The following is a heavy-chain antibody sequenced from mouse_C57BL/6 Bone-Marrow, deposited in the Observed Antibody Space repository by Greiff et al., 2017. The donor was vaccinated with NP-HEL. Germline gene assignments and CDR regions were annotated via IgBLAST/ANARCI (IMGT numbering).Heavy chain of an antibody. CDR2: ISYDGSN. D-gene: IGHD1-1*01. Sequence: EVQLQQSGPGLVKPSQSLSLTCSVTGYSITSGYYWNWIRQFPGNKLEWMGYISYDGSNNYNPSLKNRISITRDTSKNQFFLKLNSVTTEDTATYYCARGTTVVFDYWGQGTTLTVSS. J-gene: IGHJ2*01. V-gene: IGHV3-6*01. CDR1: GYSITSGYY. CDR3: ARGTTVVFDY.